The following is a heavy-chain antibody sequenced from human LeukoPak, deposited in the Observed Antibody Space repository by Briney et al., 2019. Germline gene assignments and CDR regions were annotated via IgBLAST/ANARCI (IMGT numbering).Heavy chain of an antibody. V-gene: IGHV3-48*03. CDR1: GFPFSSYK. J-gene: IGHJ4*02. CDR3: ARGHTDY. Sequence: PGGSLRLSCIASGFPFSSYKMNWVRQAPGKGLEWVSYISGSGSSVYYADSVKGRFTISRDNAKNSLYLQMNSLRAEDTAVYYCARGHTDYWGQGTLVTVSS. CDR2: ISGSGSSV.